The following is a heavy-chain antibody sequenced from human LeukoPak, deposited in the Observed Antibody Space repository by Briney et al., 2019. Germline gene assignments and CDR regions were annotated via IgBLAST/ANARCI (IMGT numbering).Heavy chain of an antibody. Sequence: PGGSLRLSCAASGFPVSSNYMSWVRQAPGKGLEWLSLIYSGGDTYYADSVKGRFTISRDSSKNTLYLQMQSLRAEDTAVYFCVRGYIYNTAVYFDYWGQGTPVTVSS. V-gene: IGHV3-66*01. CDR2: IYSGGDT. J-gene: IGHJ4*02. D-gene: IGHD1-1*01. CDR1: GFPVSSNY. CDR3: VRGYIYNTAVYFDY.